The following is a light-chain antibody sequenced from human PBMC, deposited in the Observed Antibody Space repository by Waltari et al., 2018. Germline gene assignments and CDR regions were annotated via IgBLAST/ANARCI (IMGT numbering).Light chain of an antibody. Sequence: QSALPQPASVSGSPGQSITIPCTGTSSDVGGYNYVSWYQQHPGKAPKLIIYDVGNRPSGISNRFYASKSGNTASLTISGLQTEDEADYYCNSYTSSSTLVFGGGTKLTVL. CDR1: SSDVGGYNY. CDR3: NSYTSSSTLV. J-gene: IGLJ3*02. CDR2: DVG. V-gene: IGLV2-14*03.